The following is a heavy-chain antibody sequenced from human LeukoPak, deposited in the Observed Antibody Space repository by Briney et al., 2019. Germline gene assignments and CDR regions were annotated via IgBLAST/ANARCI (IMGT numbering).Heavy chain of an antibody. V-gene: IGHV4-39*07. CDR2: IYYSGST. CDR1: GGSISSGNYY. D-gene: IGHD3-3*01. J-gene: IGHJ3*02. CDR3: ARDITIFGVVIPPLDAFDI. Sequence: SETLSLTCTVSGGSISSGNYYWGWIRQPPGKELEWIANIYYSGSTYYNPSLKSRVTISVDTSKNQFSLKLSSVTAADTAVYYCARDITIFGVVIPPLDAFDIWGQGTMVTVSS.